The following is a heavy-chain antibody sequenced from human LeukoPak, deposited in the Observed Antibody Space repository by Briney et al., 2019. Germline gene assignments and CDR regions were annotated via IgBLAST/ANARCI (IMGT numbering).Heavy chain of an antibody. J-gene: IGHJ4*02. CDR1: GGSISSYY. D-gene: IGHD3-10*01. Sequence: SETLSLTCTVSGGSISSYYWSWIRQPPGKGLEWIGYIYYSGSTNYNPSLKSRVTMSVDTSKNQFSLKLSSVTAADTAVYYCARDNTMVRGVIDYWGQGTLVTVSS. CDR3: ARDNTMVRGVIDY. CDR2: IYYSGST. V-gene: IGHV4-59*12.